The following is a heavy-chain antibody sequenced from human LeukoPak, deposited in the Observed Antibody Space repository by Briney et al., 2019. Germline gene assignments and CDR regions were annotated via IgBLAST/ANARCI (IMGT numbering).Heavy chain of an antibody. Sequence: SETLSLTCTVSGGSISSYYWSWIRQPAGKGLEWIGRIYTSESTNYNPSLKSRVTMSADTSKNQFSLKVTSVTAADTAVYFCAREHSSSSSRDFDYWGQGTLVTVSS. V-gene: IGHV4-4*07. CDR2: IYTSEST. J-gene: IGHJ4*02. D-gene: IGHD6-6*01. CDR3: AREHSSSSSRDFDY. CDR1: GGSISSYY.